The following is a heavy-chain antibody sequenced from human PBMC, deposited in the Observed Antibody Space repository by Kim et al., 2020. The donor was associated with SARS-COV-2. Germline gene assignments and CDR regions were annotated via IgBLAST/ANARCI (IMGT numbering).Heavy chain of an antibody. V-gene: IGHV1-46*02. CDR3: ARDVGLYYDIWTGPFYFDY. CDR2: INPSDGGT. CDR1: GYTFNNYY. J-gene: IGHJ4*02. Sequence: ASVKVSCKASGYTFNNYYIHWVRKAPGQGLEWMGIINPSDGGTRYAQKFQDRVTMTRDTSTTTVYMELSSLRSGDTAVYHCARDVGLYYDIWTGPFYFDYWGQGTLVTVSS. D-gene: IGHD3-9*01.